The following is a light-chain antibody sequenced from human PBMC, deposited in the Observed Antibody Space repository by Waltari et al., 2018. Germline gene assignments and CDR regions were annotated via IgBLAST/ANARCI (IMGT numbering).Light chain of an antibody. V-gene: IGLV2-23*02. CDR1: SSDVGGYNY. J-gene: IGLJ2*01. CDR3: CSYAGSVV. CDR2: DVS. Sequence: QSALTQPASVSGSPGQSITISCTGTSSDVGGYNYVSWYQQHPGKAPKLMIYDVSKRPSGVSKRFSGSKSGNTASLTISGLQAEDEADYYCCSYAGSVVFGGGTKLTGL.